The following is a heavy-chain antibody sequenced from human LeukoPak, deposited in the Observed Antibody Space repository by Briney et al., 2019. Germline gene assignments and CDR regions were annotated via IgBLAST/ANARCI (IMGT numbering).Heavy chain of an antibody. CDR2: IYYSGST. CDR1: GGSISSSSYY. CDR3: ARGREDYYYDSSGYYYFDY. Sequence: SETLSLTCTVSGGSISSSSYYWSWIRQPPGKGLEWIGYIYYSGSTNYNPSLKSRVTISVDTSKNQFSLKLSSVTAADTAVYYCARGREDYYYDSSGYYYFDYWGQGTLVTVSS. J-gene: IGHJ4*02. V-gene: IGHV4-61*01. D-gene: IGHD3-22*01.